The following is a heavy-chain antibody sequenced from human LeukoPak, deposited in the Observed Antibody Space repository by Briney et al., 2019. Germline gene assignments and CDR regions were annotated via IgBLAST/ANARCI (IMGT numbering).Heavy chain of an antibody. V-gene: IGHV4-59*08. D-gene: IGHD5-24*01. CDR3: ARCRDGYNCDY. Sequence: SETLSLTCTVSGGSISSYYWSWIRQSPGKGLEWIGYIYYSGSTNYNPSLKSRVTISVDTSKNQFSLKLSSVTAADTAVYYCARCRDGYNCDYWGQGTLVTVSS. CDR2: IYYSGST. J-gene: IGHJ4*02. CDR1: GGSISSYY.